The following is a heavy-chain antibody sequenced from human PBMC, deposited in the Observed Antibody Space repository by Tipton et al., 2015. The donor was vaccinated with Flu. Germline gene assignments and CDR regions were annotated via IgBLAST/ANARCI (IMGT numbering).Heavy chain of an antibody. CDR1: GGSISSSSYY. J-gene: IGHJ4*02. CDR3: ARGLVVPAADY. CDR2: IYYSGST. Sequence: TLSLTCTVSGGSISSSSYYWGWIRQPPGKGLEWIGSIYYSGSTYYNPSLKSRVTISVDTSKNQFSLKLSSVTAADTAVYYCARGLVVPAADYWGQGTLVTVSS. D-gene: IGHD2-2*01. V-gene: IGHV4-39*07.